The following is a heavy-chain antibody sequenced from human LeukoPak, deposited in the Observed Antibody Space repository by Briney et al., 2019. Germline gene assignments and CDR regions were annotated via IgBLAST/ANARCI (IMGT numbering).Heavy chain of an antibody. J-gene: IGHJ4*02. V-gene: IGHV4-59*08. CDR1: GGSISNYY. CDR2: IYYSGST. CDR3: AIIIAGTRSKFEN. Sequence: SETLSLTCTVSGGSISNYYWSWIRQPPGEGLEWIAYIYYSGSTNYNPSLKSRVTISVDTSKNQFSLNLNSVTAADTAVYYCAIIIAGTRSKFENWGQGSLVTVSS. D-gene: IGHD1/OR15-1a*01.